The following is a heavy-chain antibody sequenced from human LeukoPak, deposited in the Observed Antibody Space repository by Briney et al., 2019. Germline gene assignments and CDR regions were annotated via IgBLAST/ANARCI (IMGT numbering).Heavy chain of an antibody. D-gene: IGHD1-1*01. CDR3: ARGTTISAYYGMDV. Sequence: GGSLRLSCAASGFTFRIYSMNCVPHAPGKGLEWFSYISSSGSTIYYADSAKGRFTISRDNAKKSLYLQMNSLRAEDTAVYYCARGTTISAYYGMDVWGQGTTVTVSS. J-gene: IGHJ6*02. CDR2: ISSSGSTI. V-gene: IGHV3-48*04. CDR1: GFTFRIYS.